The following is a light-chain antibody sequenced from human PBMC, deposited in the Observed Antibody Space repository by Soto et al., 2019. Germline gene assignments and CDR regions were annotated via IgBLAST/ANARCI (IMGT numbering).Light chain of an antibody. J-gene: IGKJ1*01. Sequence: EIVMPQSPATLSESAGARTTLPCRASQSVGNNLAWYQQKTGQAPRLLIYGAYTRATGIPARFSGRRSGTEFTLSISSLQSEDCPVYYGQQYNNSPRTFGQGTKLDIK. CDR1: QSVGNN. CDR3: QQYNNSPRT. V-gene: IGKV3-15*01. CDR2: GAY.